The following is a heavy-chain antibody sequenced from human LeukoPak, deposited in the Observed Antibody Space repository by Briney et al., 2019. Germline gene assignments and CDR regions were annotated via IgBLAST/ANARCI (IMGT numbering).Heavy chain of an antibody. CDR2: INHSGST. Sequence: SETLSLTCAVYGGTFSGYYWSWIRQPPGKGLEWIGEINHSGSTNYNPSLKSRVTISVDTSKNQFSLKLSSVTAADTAVYYCARLMITMVRGVIIIGGSGWFDPWGQGTLVTVSS. CDR1: GGTFSGYY. J-gene: IGHJ5*02. D-gene: IGHD3-10*01. CDR3: ARLMITMVRGVIIIGGSGWFDP. V-gene: IGHV4-34*08.